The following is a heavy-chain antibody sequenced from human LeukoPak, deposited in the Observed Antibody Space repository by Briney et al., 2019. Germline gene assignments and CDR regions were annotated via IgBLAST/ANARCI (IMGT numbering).Heavy chain of an antibody. V-gene: IGHV3-21*01. CDR2: ISSSSSYI. D-gene: IGHD1-26*01. CDR3: ARDERSRGSY. J-gene: IGHJ4*02. CDR1: GFTFSSYA. Sequence: GGYLRLSGAASGFTFSSYAMSWVRQAPGKGLEGGLSISSSSSYIYYADSVKGRFTISRDNAKNSLYLQMNSLRAEDTAVYYCARDERSRGSYWGQGTPVTVPS.